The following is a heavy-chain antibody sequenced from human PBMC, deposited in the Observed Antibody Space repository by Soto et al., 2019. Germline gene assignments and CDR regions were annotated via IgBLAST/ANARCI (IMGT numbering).Heavy chain of an antibody. J-gene: IGHJ4*02. CDR2: ILYDGSNK. Sequence: VQLVESGGGVVQPGRSLRLSCATSGFTFRAYSMHWVRQAPGKGLEWVAAILYDGSNKYYADSVQGRFTISRDNFANTLHLQMDSLRPEDTALYYCVRDIGIGRKQLGDYWGQGSLVTVSS. V-gene: IGHV3-30-3*01. CDR3: VRDIGIGRKQLGDY. D-gene: IGHD1-1*01. CDR1: GFTFRAYS.